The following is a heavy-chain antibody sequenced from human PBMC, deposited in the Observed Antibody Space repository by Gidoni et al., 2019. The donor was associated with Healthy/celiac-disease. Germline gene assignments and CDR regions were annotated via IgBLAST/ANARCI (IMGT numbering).Heavy chain of an antibody. CDR3: AKAPHCSSTSCPDY. D-gene: IGHD2-2*01. CDR2: ISGSGGST. V-gene: IGHV3-23*04. CDR1: GFTFRSYA. Sequence: EVQLVESGGGLVQPGGSLRLACAASGFTFRSYAMSWVRQAPGKGLEWVSAISGSGGSTYYADSGKRRFTISRDNSKNTLYLQMNSLRAEDTAVYYCAKAPHCSSTSCPDYWGQGTLVTVSS. J-gene: IGHJ4*02.